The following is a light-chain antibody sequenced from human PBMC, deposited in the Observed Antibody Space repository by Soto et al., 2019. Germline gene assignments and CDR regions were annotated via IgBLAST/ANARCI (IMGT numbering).Light chain of an antibody. CDR2: GAS. J-gene: IGKJ1*01. Sequence: EIVMTQSPATLSVSPGERATLSCRASQSVSSNLAWYQQKPGQAPRLLMYGASTRATGIPARFSGSGSGTVFTLTISSLQSEDFAVYYCQQYNNWPRTFGQGTKVEIK. CDR1: QSVSSN. V-gene: IGKV3-15*01. CDR3: QQYNNWPRT.